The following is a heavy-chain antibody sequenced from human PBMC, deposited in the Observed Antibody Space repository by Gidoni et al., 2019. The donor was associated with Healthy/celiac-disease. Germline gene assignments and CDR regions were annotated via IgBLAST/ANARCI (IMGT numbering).Heavy chain of an antibody. CDR2: INQDGSAR. CDR1: GFTFSHQW. D-gene: IGHD2-2*01. CDR3: SVSLNS. J-gene: IGHJ4*02. V-gene: IGHV3-7*03. Sequence: EVQRLESGGGLVHPGGSLRLSCAASGFTFSHQWMDWVGQAPGKGLEWVANINQDGSARYYVDSVKGRCTISRDNAPNSLFLQMNSLRAEDRAVYYCSVSLNSWGQGTLVTVSS.